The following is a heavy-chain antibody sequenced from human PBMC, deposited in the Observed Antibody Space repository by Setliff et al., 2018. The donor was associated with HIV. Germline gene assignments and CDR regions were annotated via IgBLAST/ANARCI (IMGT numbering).Heavy chain of an antibody. D-gene: IGHD6-13*01. Sequence: GGSLRLSCAASGFTFSRYTMHWVRQAPGKGLESVSAINSNGDSTYHTNSVKGRFTISRDNSKNTLYLQMGSLRTDYTAVYFCARDGREQELVRNAFDIWGQGTTVTVSS. V-gene: IGHV3-64*01. CDR2: INSNGDST. J-gene: IGHJ3*02. CDR1: GFTFSRYT. CDR3: ARDGREQELVRNAFDI.